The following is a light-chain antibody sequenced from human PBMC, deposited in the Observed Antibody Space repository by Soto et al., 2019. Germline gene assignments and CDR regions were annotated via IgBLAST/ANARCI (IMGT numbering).Light chain of an antibody. V-gene: IGKV3D-20*02. Sequence: EIVLTQSPGTLSLSPGEGATLSCRASHSVTSKYLAWYQQKPGQPPRLLIYGASSRATGIPDRFSGGGSGTDFTLTISRLEPEDFAVYYCQQRSNPITFGQGTRLEIK. CDR3: QQRSNPIT. CDR1: HSVTSKY. J-gene: IGKJ5*01. CDR2: GAS.